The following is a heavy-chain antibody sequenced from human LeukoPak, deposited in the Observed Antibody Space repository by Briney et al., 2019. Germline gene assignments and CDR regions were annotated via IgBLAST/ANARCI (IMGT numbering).Heavy chain of an antibody. D-gene: IGHD6-6*01. V-gene: IGHV3-7*04. CDR3: ARGYSSSS. Sequence: PGGSLRLSCAASGFSFTTYWMGWVRQAPGKGLEWVANIQQDGTEKYYVDSVKGRFTISRDNAKNSLYLQMNSLRAEDTAVYYCARGYSSSSWGQGTLVTVSS. CDR1: GFSFTTYW. CDR2: IQQDGTEK. J-gene: IGHJ5*02.